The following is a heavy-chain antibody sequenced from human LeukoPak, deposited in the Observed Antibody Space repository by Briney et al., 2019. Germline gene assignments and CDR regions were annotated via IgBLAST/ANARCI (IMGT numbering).Heavy chain of an antibody. J-gene: IGHJ6*02. CDR3: ARENYDILTGYHPRSFYYYGMDV. CDR2: ISGNGGGI. V-gene: IGHV3-21*01. CDR1: GFTFSNYA. D-gene: IGHD3-9*01. Sequence: GGSLRLSCVVSGFTFSNYAMNWVRQAPGKGLEWVSAISGNGGGIYYADSVKGRFTISRDNAKNSLYLQMNSLRAEDTAVYYCARENYDILTGYHPRSFYYYGMDVWGQGTTVTVSS.